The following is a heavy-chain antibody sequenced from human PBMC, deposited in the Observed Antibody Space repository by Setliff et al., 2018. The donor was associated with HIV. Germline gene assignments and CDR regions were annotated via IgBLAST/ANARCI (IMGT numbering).Heavy chain of an antibody. CDR2: ISHSGGTI. CDR1: GFTLSDHH. Sequence: GGSLRLSCAASGFTLSDHHMNWIRRAPGKGLEWVSYISHSGGTIKYADFVRGRFTISRDIAKSSLYLQMDSLSAEDTAVYYCVRDYMWAFDYWGQGTLVTVSS. J-gene: IGHJ4*02. CDR3: VRDYMWAFDY. V-gene: IGHV3-11*04. D-gene: IGHD1-26*01.